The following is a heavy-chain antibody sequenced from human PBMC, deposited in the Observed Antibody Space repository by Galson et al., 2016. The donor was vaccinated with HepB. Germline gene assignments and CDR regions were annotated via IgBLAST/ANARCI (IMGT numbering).Heavy chain of an antibody. Sequence: SETLSLTCVVDGGSFSAYQWAWIRQSPGRGLEWIGEINHSGYTNYNPSAGGRVTISINTSRNQFSLRMTSVTATDTAFYDCARLSNGWIRFDSWGQGSLVTVSS. CDR1: GGSFSAYQ. D-gene: IGHD6-19*01. V-gene: IGHV4-34*01. CDR2: INHSGYT. J-gene: IGHJ4*02. CDR3: ARLSNGWIRFDS.